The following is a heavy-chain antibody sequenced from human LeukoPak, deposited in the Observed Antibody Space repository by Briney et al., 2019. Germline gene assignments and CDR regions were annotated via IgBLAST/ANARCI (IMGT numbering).Heavy chain of an antibody. J-gene: IGHJ4*02. CDR3: ARDRNYISDFDY. CDR2: ISSSGTTI. V-gene: IGHV3-11*01. CDR1: GFLFRNYY. D-gene: IGHD1-7*01. Sequence: GGSLRPSCTASGFLFRNYYMTWIRQAPGKGLEWVSYISSSGTTIYYADSVKGRFTISRDNAKTSLYLQMNSLRAEDTAIYYCARDRNYISDFDYWGQGTLVTVSS.